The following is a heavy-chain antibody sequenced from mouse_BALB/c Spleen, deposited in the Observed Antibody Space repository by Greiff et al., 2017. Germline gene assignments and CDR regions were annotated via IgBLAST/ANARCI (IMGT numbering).Heavy chain of an antibody. Sequence: VQLQQSGAELVRSGASVKLSCTASGFNIKDYYMHWVKQRPEQGLEWIGWIDPENGDTEYAPKFQGKATMTADTSSNTAYLQLSSLTSEDTAVYYCNAPYGNYVDYWGRGTTLTVSS. CDR1: GFNIKDYY. V-gene: IGHV14-4*02. CDR2: IDPENGDT. D-gene: IGHD2-1*01. CDR3: NAPYGNYVDY. J-gene: IGHJ2*01.